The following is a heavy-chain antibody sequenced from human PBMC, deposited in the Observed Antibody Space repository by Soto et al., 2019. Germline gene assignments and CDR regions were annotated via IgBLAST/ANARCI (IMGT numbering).Heavy chain of an antibody. CDR2: IYYSGAT. Sequence: QVQLQESGPGLVKPSQTLSLTCSVSGGSINSTGFYYWSWIRQHPGKGPEWVGYIYYSGATYYNPSLESRLPILVDTSKNQFSLKLSSVTAADTAVYYRARSWTTGAGRANWFDPWGQGTLVIVSS. D-gene: IGHD2-15*01. CDR3: ARSWTTGAGRANWFDP. CDR1: GGSINSTGFYY. V-gene: IGHV4-31*03. J-gene: IGHJ5*02.